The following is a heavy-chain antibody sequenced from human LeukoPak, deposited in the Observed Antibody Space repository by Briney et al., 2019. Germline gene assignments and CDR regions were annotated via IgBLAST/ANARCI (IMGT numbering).Heavy chain of an antibody. CDR3: ARDVHSGSYSDYYYYYMDV. D-gene: IGHD1-26*01. J-gene: IGHJ6*03. CDR1: GFTFSSYW. Sequence: GGSLRLSCAASGFTFSSYWMSWVRQAPGKGLEWVANIKQDGSEKYYVDSVKGRFTISRDNAKNSLYLQMNSLRAEDTAVYYCARDVHSGSYSDYYYYYMDVWGKGTTVTVSS. V-gene: IGHV3-7*01. CDR2: IKQDGSEK.